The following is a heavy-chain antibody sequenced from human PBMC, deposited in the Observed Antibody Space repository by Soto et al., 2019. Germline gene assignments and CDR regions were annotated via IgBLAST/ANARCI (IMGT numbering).Heavy chain of an antibody. J-gene: IGHJ2*01. V-gene: IGHV1-69*01. D-gene: IGHD3-16*01. Sequence: QVQLVQSGAEVKKPGSSVKVSCKASGGTFSSYSNNWVRQAPGQGLEWMGGIIPIFGTANYAQKFQGRVTLTADESTSTAHMELSSLRNEDTAVYYCARPFQSWPGGWYFDLWGRGTLVTVSS. CDR2: IIPIFGTA. CDR3: ARPFQSWPGGWYFDL. CDR1: GGTFSSYS.